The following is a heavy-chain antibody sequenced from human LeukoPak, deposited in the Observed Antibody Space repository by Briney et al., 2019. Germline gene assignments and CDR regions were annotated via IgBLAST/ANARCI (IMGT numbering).Heavy chain of an antibody. D-gene: IGHD5-18*01. CDR1: GYSISSGYY. V-gene: IGHV4-38-2*02. CDR2: IYYSGST. J-gene: IGHJ5*02. Sequence: PSETLSLTCTVSGYSISSGYYWGWIRQPPGKGLEWIGSIYYSGSTYYNPSLKSRVTISVDTSKNQFSLKLSSVTAADTAVYYCARNPGYSYAWFDPWGQGTLVTVSS. CDR3: ARNPGYSYAWFDP.